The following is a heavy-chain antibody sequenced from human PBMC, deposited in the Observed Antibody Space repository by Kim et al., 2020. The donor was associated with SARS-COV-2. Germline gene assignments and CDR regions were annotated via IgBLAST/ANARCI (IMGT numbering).Heavy chain of an antibody. D-gene: IGHD2-2*01. J-gene: IGHJ6*03. CDR1: GGSLSGYY. Sequence: SETLSLTCGVYGGSLSGYYWIWIRQSPGKGLEWIGEINYSGSAKYNPSLKSRVTILVDTSKNQFSLRLSSVTAADTAVYYCARGGIFTILDYMDVWGKGTTVTVSS. CDR2: INYSGSA. V-gene: IGHV4-34*01. CDR3: ARGGIFTILDYMDV.